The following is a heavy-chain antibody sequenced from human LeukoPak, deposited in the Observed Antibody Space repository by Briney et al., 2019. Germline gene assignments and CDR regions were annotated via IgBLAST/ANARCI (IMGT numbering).Heavy chain of an antibody. CDR2: ISGSGGST. J-gene: IGHJ4*02. Sequence: GGSLRLSCAASGFTFSSYAMSWVRQAPGKGLEWVSAISGSGGSTYYADSVKGRFTISRDNSKNTLYLQMNILRAEDTAVYYCATDSSGYYPYFDYWGQGTLVTVSS. CDR1: GFTFSSYA. D-gene: IGHD3-22*01. V-gene: IGHV3-23*01. CDR3: ATDSSGYYPYFDY.